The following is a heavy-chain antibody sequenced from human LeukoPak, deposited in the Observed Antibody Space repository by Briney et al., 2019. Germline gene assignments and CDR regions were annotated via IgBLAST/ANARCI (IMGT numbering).Heavy chain of an antibody. CDR3: ARVDYYDSSGYFEGAWFDP. V-gene: IGHV4-59*01. CDR1: GGSITDYY. CDR2: ISYSGST. D-gene: IGHD3-22*01. J-gene: IGHJ5*02. Sequence: SETLSLTCIISGGSITDYYWSWIQQPPGKGLEWIGYISYSGSTTYNPSLKSRVSISVDTSRNQCSLNLSSVTAADTAVYYCARVDYYDSSGYFEGAWFDPWGQGALVTVSS.